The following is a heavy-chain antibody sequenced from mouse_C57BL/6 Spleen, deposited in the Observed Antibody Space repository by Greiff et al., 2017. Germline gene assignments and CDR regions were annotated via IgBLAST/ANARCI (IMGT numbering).Heavy chain of an antibody. J-gene: IGHJ2*01. CDR1: GYAFSSSC. CDR3: TNWKLYYFDY. CDR2: IDPGNGDT. Sequence: VQLQQSGAELVKPGASVKMSCTASGYAFSSSCMHWVKQRPGQGLEWIGWIDPGNGDTNYAGKFKGKATITADTSSSTAYMQLSSLTSEDSAVYYCTNWKLYYFDYWGQGTTLTVSS. V-gene: IGHV1-82*01. D-gene: IGHD2-1*01.